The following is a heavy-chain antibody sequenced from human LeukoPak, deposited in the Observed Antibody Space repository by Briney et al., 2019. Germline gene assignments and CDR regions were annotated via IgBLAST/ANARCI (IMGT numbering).Heavy chain of an antibody. CDR1: GFTFSYYT. Sequence: PGRSLRLSYAASGFTFSYYTMHWVRQAPGKGLEWVAVISYDGSNKYYADSVKGRFTISRDNSKNTLYLQMNSLRAEDTAVYYCARVLNYYDSSGYYFSYWGQGTLVTVSS. CDR3: ARVLNYYDSSGYYFSY. CDR2: ISYDGSNK. D-gene: IGHD3-22*01. J-gene: IGHJ4*02. V-gene: IGHV3-30-3*01.